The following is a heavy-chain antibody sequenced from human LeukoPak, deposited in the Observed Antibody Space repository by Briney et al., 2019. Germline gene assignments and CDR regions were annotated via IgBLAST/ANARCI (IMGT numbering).Heavy chain of an antibody. CDR3: ARAVSYYYGMDV. J-gene: IGHJ6*02. V-gene: IGHV3-11*01. CDR1: GLTFSDYY. CDR2: ISSSGSTI. Sequence: GGSLRLACAASGLTFSDYYMSWIRQAPGKGREWVSYISSSGSTIYYADSVKGRFTISRDNAKNSLYLQMNSLRAEDTAVYYCARAVSYYYGMDVWGQGTTVTVSS.